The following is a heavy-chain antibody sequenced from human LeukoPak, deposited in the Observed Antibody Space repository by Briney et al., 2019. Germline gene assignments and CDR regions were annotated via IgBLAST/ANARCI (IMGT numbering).Heavy chain of an antibody. CDR3: AREEWYSSSFGRYYGMDA. CDR1: GYTFTSYG. Sequence: ASVKVSCKASGYTFTSYGISWVRQAPGQGLEWMGWISAYNGNTNYAQKLQGRVTMTTDTSTSTAYMELRSLRSDDTAVYYCAREEWYSSSFGRYYGMDAWGQGTTVTVSS. D-gene: IGHD6-13*01. CDR2: ISAYNGNT. V-gene: IGHV1-18*01. J-gene: IGHJ6*02.